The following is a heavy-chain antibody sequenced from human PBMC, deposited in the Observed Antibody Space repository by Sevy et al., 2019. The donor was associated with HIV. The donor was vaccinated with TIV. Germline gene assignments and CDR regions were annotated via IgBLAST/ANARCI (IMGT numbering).Heavy chain of an antibody. J-gene: IGHJ4*02. V-gene: IGHV3-30-3*01. D-gene: IGHD1-26*01. CDR3: ARDERELWSRDY. CDR1: GFTFSSYA. CDR2: ISYDGSNK. Sequence: GSLRLSCAASGFTFSSYAMHWVRQAPGKGLEWVAVISYDGSNKYYADSVKGRFTISRDNSKNTLYLQMNSLRAEDTAVYYCARDERELWSRDYWGQGTLVTVSS.